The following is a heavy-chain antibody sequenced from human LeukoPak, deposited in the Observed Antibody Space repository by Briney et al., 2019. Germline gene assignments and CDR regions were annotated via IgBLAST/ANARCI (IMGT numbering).Heavy chain of an antibody. CDR2: IYYSGST. D-gene: IGHD4-23*01. J-gene: IGHJ5*02. CDR3: AGYYGGNWGAWFDP. CDR1: GGSISSGGYY. Sequence: PSQTLSLTCTVSGGSISSGGYYWSWIRQHPGKGLEWIGYIYYSGSTYYNPSLKSRVTISVDTSKNQFSLKLSSVTAADTAVYYCAGYYGGNWGAWFDPWGQGTLVTVSS. V-gene: IGHV4-31*03.